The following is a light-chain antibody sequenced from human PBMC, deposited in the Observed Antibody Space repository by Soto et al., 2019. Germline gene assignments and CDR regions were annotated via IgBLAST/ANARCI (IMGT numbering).Light chain of an antibody. J-gene: IGLJ3*02. CDR3: VLEGGV. CDR1: SGSVSTSYY. CDR2: STN. Sequence: QTVVTQESSFSVSPGGTVTLTCGLSSGSVSTSYYPTWYQQTPGQAPRTLIYSTNTRSSGVPDRFSGSILGNKAALTITRAQADDEWVYYCVLEGGVFGGGTKLTVL. V-gene: IGLV8-61*01.